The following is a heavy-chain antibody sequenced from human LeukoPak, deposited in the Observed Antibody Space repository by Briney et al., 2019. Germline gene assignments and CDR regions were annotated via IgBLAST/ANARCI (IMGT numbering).Heavy chain of an antibody. Sequence: SEALSLTCTVSRGSISTYYWNWIRQPAGEGLEWIGRIYTSGSTNYNPSLKSRVTISVDTSKNQFSLKLSSATAADTGVYYCATTPPPDYYDSSGYNGDWYFDLWGRGTLVTVSS. CDR2: IYTSGST. D-gene: IGHD3-22*01. V-gene: IGHV4-4*07. CDR3: ATTPPPDYYDSSGYNGDWYFDL. CDR1: RGSISTYY. J-gene: IGHJ2*01.